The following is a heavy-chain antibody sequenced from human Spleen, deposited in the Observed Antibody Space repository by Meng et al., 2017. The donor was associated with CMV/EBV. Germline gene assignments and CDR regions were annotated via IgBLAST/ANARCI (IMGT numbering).Heavy chain of an antibody. J-gene: IGHJ4*02. CDR1: GFTFTDYA. V-gene: IGHV3-23*03. CDR3: ARPRYGSGVDY. Sequence: GGSLRLSCAASGFTFTDYAMSWVRQAPEKGLEWVAMIYSGASSTYYADSVTGRFTISRDNSKNALYLQMNSLRDEDTAVYYCARPRYGSGVDYWGQGTLVTVSS. D-gene: IGHD3-10*01. CDR2: IYSGASST.